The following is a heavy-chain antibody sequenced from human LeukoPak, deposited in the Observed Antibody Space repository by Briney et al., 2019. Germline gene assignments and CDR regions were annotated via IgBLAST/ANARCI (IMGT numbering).Heavy chain of an antibody. V-gene: IGHV6-1*01. J-gene: IGHJ3*02. D-gene: IGHD1-26*01. Sequence: SQTLSLTCAISGDSFSSNSAAWNWIRQSPSRGLEWLGRTYYRSKWYNDYAVSVKSRITINPDTSKNQFSLQLNSVTPEDTAVYYCARDRPSGSYFGDAFDIWGQGTMVTVSS. CDR3: ARDRPSGSYFGDAFDI. CDR1: GDSFSSNSAA. CDR2: TYYRSKWYN.